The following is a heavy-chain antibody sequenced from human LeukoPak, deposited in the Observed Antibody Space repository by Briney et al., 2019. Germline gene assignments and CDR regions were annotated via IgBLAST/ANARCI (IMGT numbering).Heavy chain of an antibody. Sequence: GASVKVSCKASGYTFTGYYMHWVRQAPGQGLEWMGWINPNSGGTNYAQKFQGRVTMTRDTSISTAYMELSRLRSDDTAVYYCASIVVVPAAMGGDSLRAFDIWGQGTMVTVSS. CDR2: INPNSGGT. V-gene: IGHV1-2*02. J-gene: IGHJ3*02. CDR1: GYTFTGYY. CDR3: ASIVVVPAAMGGDSLRAFDI. D-gene: IGHD2-2*01.